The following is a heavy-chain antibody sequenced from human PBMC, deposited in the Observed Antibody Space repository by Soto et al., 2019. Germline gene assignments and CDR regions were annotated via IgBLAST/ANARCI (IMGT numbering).Heavy chain of an antibody. Sequence: GGSLFLSCAVSGFTFSSYGMHWVRQAPGKGLEWVAVISYDGSNKYYADSVKGRFTISRDNSKNTLYLQMNSLRAEDTAVYYCAKGKHSYCGGDCYSVDAFDIWGQGTMVTVSS. D-gene: IGHD2-21*02. J-gene: IGHJ3*02. CDR1: GFTFSSYG. CDR3: AKGKHSYCGGDCYSVDAFDI. CDR2: ISYDGSNK. V-gene: IGHV3-30*18.